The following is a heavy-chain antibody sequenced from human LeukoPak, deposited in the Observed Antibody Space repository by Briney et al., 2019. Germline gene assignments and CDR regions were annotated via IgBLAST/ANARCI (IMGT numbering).Heavy chain of an antibody. J-gene: IGHJ4*02. Sequence: ASVKVSCKASGGTFSSYAISWVRQAPGQGLEWMGGIIPIFGTANYAQKFQGRVTMTRDTSTSTVYMELSSLRSEDTAVYYCARGEPTIVVVPAANDYWGQGTLVTVSS. CDR1: GGTFSSYA. V-gene: IGHV1-69*05. CDR3: ARGEPTIVVVPAANDY. CDR2: IIPIFGTA. D-gene: IGHD2-2*01.